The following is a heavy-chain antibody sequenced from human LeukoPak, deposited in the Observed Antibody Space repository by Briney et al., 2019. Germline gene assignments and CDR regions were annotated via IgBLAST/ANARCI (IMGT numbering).Heavy chain of an antibody. Sequence: GGSMRLSCAASGFTVSSNYMSWVHQAPGKGLEWVSVIYSGGSTYYADSVKGRFTISRDNSKNTLYLQMNSLRAEDTAVYYCARTDCSSTSCYLVHWGQGTLVTVSS. D-gene: IGHD2-2*01. CDR2: IYSGGST. V-gene: IGHV3-53*01. CDR1: GFTVSSNY. CDR3: ARTDCSSTSCYLVH. J-gene: IGHJ4*02.